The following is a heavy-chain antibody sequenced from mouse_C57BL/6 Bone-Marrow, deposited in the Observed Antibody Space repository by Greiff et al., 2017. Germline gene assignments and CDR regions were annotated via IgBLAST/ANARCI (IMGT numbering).Heavy chain of an antibody. V-gene: IGHV1-81*01. CDR2: IYPRSGNT. CDR1: GYTFTSSG. J-gene: IGHJ4*01. D-gene: IGHD1-1*01. Sequence: QVQLQQSGAELARPGASVKLSCKASGYTFTSSGISWVKQRTGQGLEWIGEIYPRSGNTYYNEKFKGKATLTADKSSSTAYMELRSLTSEYSAVYFCARYYYYGSSDAMDYWGQGTSVTVSS. CDR3: ARYYYYGSSDAMDY.